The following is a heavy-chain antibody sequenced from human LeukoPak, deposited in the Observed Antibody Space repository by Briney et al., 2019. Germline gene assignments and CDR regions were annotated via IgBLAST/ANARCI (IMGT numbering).Heavy chain of an antibody. J-gene: IGHJ4*02. V-gene: IGHV4-39*01. CDR2: IYSSGST. CDR3: AKSGGYGLIDY. Sequence: SETLSLTCTVSGGSISSYYWGWIRQPPGKGLEWIGSIYSSGSTYYNASLQSRVTISIETSKNQISLRLNSVTAADTAMYYCAKSGGYGLIDYWGQGTLVTVSS. CDR1: GGSISSYY. D-gene: IGHD1-26*01.